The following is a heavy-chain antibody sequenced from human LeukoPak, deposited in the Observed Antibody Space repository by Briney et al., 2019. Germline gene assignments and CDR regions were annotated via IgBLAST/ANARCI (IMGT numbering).Heavy chain of an antibody. CDR3: ARISKYGDYVPRVDY. CDR1: GGSISSYY. V-gene: IGHV4-59*08. Sequence: SETLSLTCTVSGGSISSYYWSWIRQPPGKGLEWIGYIYYSGSTNYNPSLKSRVTISVDTSKNQFSLKLSSVTAADTAVYYCARISKYGDYVPRVDYWGQGTLVTVSS. J-gene: IGHJ4*02. D-gene: IGHD4-17*01. CDR2: IYYSGST.